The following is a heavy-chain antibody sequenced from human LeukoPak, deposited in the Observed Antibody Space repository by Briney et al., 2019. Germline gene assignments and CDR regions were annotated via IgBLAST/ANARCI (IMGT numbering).Heavy chain of an antibody. Sequence: GGSLRLSCAASGFTFSSYSMSWVRQAPGKGLEWASRIHWNGGRTGYADSVKGRFTISRDNAKNSLYLQMDSLKTDDTAVYYCARNYRGTLNGDYGYDYWGQGTLVTVS. D-gene: IGHD4-17*01. CDR1: GFTFSSYS. J-gene: IGHJ4*02. CDR2: IHWNGGRT. CDR3: ARNYRGTLNGDYGYDY. V-gene: IGHV3-20*04.